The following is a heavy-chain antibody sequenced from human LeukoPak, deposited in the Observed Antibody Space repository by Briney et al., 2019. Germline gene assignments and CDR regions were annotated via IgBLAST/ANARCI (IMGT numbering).Heavy chain of an antibody. D-gene: IGHD3-22*01. CDR2: IYHSGST. Sequence: SETLSLTCTVSGYSISSGYYWGWIRQPPGKGLEWIGSIYHSGSTYYNPSLKSRVTISVDTSKNQFSLKLSSVTAADTAVYYCARASEDDSSGYYYSDAFDIWGQGTMVTVSS. CDR1: GYSISSGYY. V-gene: IGHV4-38-2*02. CDR3: ARASEDDSSGYYYSDAFDI. J-gene: IGHJ3*02.